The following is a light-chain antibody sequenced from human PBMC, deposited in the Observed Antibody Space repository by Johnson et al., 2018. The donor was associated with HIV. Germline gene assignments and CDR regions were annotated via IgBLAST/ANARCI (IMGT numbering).Light chain of an antibody. CDR2: ENN. CDR1: SSNIGNNY. V-gene: IGLV1-51*02. CDR3: GTWDSSLGV. Sequence: QPVLTKPPSVSAAPGQKVTISCSGSSSNIGNNYVSWYQQLPGTAPKLLIYENNKRPSGIPDRFSGSKSGTSATLGITGLQTGDEADYYCGTWDSSLGVFGTGTKVTVL. J-gene: IGLJ1*01.